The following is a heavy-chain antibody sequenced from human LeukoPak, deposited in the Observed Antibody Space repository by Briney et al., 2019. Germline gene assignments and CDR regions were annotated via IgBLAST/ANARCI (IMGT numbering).Heavy chain of an antibody. CDR2: INHSGST. CDR3: ARESTGGFDP. CDR1: GGSFSGYY. V-gene: IGHV4-34*01. Sequence: SETLSLTCAVYGGSFSGYYWSWTRQPPGKGLEWIGEINHSGSTNYNPSLKSRVTISVDTSKNQFSLKLSSVTAADTAVYYCARESTGGFDPWGQGTLVTVSS. J-gene: IGHJ5*02.